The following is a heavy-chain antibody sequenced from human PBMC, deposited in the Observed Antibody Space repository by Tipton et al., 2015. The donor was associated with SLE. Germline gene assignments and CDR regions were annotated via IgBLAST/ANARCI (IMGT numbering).Heavy chain of an antibody. CDR1: GFTFSSHV. Sequence: SLRLSCVGSGFTFSSHVIYWVRQAPVKGLEWVALISSDGNNKYYADSVKGRFTISRDNSKNTLFLQMNSLRAEDTAVYYCAKKMVRGLIMPSPFDYWGQGTLVTVSS. CDR2: ISSDGNNK. CDR3: AKKMVRGLIMPSPFDY. D-gene: IGHD3-10*01. J-gene: IGHJ4*02. V-gene: IGHV3-30*18.